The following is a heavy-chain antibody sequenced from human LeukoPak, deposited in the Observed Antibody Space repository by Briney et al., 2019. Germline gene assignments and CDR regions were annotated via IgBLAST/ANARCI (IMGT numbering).Heavy chain of an antibody. V-gene: IGHV3-23*01. Sequence: GGSLRLSCAASGFTFSSYWMSWVRQAPGKGLEWVSAISGSGGSTYYADSVKGRFTISRDNSKNTLYLQMNSLRAEDTAVYYCAKGAAATPYYYYYMDVWGKGTTVTVSS. J-gene: IGHJ6*03. D-gene: IGHD2-15*01. CDR2: ISGSGGST. CDR1: GFTFSSYW. CDR3: AKGAAATPYYYYYMDV.